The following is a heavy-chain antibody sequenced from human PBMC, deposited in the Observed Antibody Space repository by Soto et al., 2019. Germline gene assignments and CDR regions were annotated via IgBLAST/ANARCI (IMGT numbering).Heavy chain of an antibody. J-gene: IGHJ3*02. D-gene: IGHD5-12*01. V-gene: IGHV1-69*13. CDR3: ARDLYSGHDYDAFDI. Sequence: GASVKVSCKASGGTFSSYAISWVRQAPGQGLEWMGGIIPIFGTANYAQKFQGRVTITADESTSTAYMELSSLRSEDTAVYYCARDLYSGHDYDAFDIWGQGTMVTVSS. CDR2: IIPIFGTA. CDR1: GGTFSSYA.